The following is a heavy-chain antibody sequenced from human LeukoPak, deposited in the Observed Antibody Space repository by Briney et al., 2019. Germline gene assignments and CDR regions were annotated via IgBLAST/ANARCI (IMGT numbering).Heavy chain of an antibody. CDR1: GGTFSSYA. CDR2: IIPIFGTA. D-gene: IGHD5-18*01. J-gene: IGHJ4*02. Sequence: ASVKVSCKASGGTFSSYAISWVRQAPGQGIEWMGGIIPIFGTANYAQKFQGRVTITTDESTSTAYMELSSLRSEDTAVYYCARGEDTAMASIDYWGQGTLVTVSS. CDR3: ARGEDTAMASIDY. V-gene: IGHV1-69*05.